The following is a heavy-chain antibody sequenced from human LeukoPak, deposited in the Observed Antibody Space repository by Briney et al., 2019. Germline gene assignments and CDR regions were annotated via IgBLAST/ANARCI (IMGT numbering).Heavy chain of an antibody. D-gene: IGHD2-2*01. CDR1: GFTFSSYA. V-gene: IGHV3-30-3*01. J-gene: IGHJ4*02. CDR2: ISYDGSNK. Sequence: GGSLRLSCAASGFTFSSYAMHWVRQAPGKGLEWVAVISYDGSNKYYADSVKGRFTISRDNSKNTLYLQMNSLRAEDTAVYYCARDGDIVVVPAAMYGYYFDYWGQGTLVTVSS. CDR3: ARDGDIVVVPAAMYGYYFDY.